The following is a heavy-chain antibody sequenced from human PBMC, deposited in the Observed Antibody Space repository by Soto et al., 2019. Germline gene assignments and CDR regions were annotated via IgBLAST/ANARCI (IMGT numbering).Heavy chain of an antibody. J-gene: IGHJ4*02. CDR2: INPNSGGT. D-gene: IGHD6-19*01. CDR3: ARDRYSSGWYSRAIFDY. V-gene: IGHV1-2*02. Sequence: GASVKVSCKASGYTFTGYYMHWVRQAPGQGLEWMGWINPNSGGTNYAQKFQGRVTMTRDTSISTAYMELSRLRSDDTAVYYCARDRYSSGWYSRAIFDYWGQGTLVTVSS. CDR1: GYTFTGYY.